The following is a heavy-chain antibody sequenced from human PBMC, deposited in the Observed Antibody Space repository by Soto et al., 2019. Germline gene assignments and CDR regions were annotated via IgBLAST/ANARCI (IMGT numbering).Heavy chain of an antibody. Sequence: PGESLKISCKASGYIIKNYWIGWVRQMPGQGLEWMGIIFPDGSDTRYSPSFQGHVTISVDKSISTAYVQWSSLKASDSAIYYCLRGGVTSRTFDYWGQGTLVTVSS. J-gene: IGHJ4*02. CDR1: GYIIKNYW. CDR2: IFPDGSDT. D-gene: IGHD3-10*01. V-gene: IGHV5-51*01. CDR3: LRGGVTSRTFDY.